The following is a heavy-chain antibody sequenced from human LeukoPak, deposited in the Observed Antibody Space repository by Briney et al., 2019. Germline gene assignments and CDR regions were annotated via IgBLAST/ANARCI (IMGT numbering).Heavy chain of an antibody. CDR1: GYTFTGYY. J-gene: IGHJ1*01. Sequence: ASVKVSCKASGYTFTGYYMHWVRQAPGQGLEWMGWINPNSGGTNYAQKCQGRVTMTRDTSISTAYMELSRLRSDDTAVYYCARGASTYYYDSSGLLGYFQHWGQGTLVTVSS. CDR3: ARGASTYYYDSSGLLGYFQH. CDR2: INPNSGGT. D-gene: IGHD3-22*01. V-gene: IGHV1-2*02.